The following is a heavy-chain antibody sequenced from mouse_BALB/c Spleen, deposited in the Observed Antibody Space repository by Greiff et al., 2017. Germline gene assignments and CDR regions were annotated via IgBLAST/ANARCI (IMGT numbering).Heavy chain of an antibody. CDR3: ARGGDGYYV. V-gene: IGHV1-53*01. J-gene: IGHJ2*01. D-gene: IGHD2-3*01. Sequence: VQLQQSGAELVKPGASVKLSCKASGYTFTSYYMYWVKQRPGQGLEWIGEINPSNGGTNFNEKFKGKATLTADKSSNTAYMQLSSLTSEDSAVYFCARGGDGYYVWGQGTTLTVSS. CDR1: GYTFTSYY. CDR2: INPSNGGT.